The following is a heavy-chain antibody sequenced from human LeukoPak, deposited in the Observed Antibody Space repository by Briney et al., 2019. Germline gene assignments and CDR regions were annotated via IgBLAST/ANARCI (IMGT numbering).Heavy chain of an antibody. D-gene: IGHD5-18*01. CDR1: GYTFTSYY. CDR3: ARVDSAMASGDAFDI. Sequence: GASVKVSCKASGYTFTSYYMHWVRQAPGQGLEWRGIMNPSGGSTSYAKKFQGRVTMTRDTSTSTVYMELSSLRSEDTAVYYCARVDSAMASGDAFDIWGQGTLVTVSS. CDR2: MNPSGGST. J-gene: IGHJ3*02. V-gene: IGHV1-46*03.